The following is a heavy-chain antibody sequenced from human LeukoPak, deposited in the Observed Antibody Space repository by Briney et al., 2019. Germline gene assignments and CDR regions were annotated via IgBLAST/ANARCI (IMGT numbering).Heavy chain of an antibody. D-gene: IGHD6-13*01. CDR2: IYYSGST. V-gene: IGHV4-39*01. Sequence: SETLPLTCTVPGGSISSSSYYWGWIRQPPGKGLEWIGSIYYSGSTYYNPSLKSRVTISVDTSKNQFSLKLSSVTAADTAVYYCARIAAAEGGWFDPWGQGTLVTVSS. CDR3: ARIAAAEGGWFDP. J-gene: IGHJ5*02. CDR1: GGSISSSSYY.